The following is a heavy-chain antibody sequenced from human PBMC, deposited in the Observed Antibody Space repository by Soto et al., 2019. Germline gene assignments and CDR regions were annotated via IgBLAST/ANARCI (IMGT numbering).Heavy chain of an antibody. J-gene: IGHJ5*02. CDR3: ARGVGSGSYYNVGFDP. D-gene: IGHD3-10*01. V-gene: IGHV4-59*01. CDR1: GGSISSYY. Sequence: ETLSLTCTVSGGSISSYYWSWIRQPPGKGLEWIGYIYYSGSTNYNPSLKSRVTISVDTSKNQFSLKLSSVTAADTAVYYCARGVGSGSYYNVGFDPWGQGTLVTVSS. CDR2: IYYSGST.